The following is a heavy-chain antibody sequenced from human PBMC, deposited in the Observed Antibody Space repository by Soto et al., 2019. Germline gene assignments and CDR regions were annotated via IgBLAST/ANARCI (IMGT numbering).Heavy chain of an antibody. D-gene: IGHD6-19*01. CDR2: LSGSGTST. J-gene: IGHJ4*02. CDR3: AKATTNGGWFNPFDS. Sequence: GGSLRLSCAASGFSFVNYAMNWVRQAPGKGLEWVSGLSGSGTSTYYADSVKGRFTVSRDNSRDTLFLQMNSLTADDTAVYYCAKATTNGGWFNPFDSWGQGALVTVSS. CDR1: GFSFVNYA. V-gene: IGHV3-23*01.